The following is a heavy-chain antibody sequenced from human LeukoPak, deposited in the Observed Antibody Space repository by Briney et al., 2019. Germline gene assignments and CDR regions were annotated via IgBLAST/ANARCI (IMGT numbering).Heavy chain of an antibody. V-gene: IGHV3-7*01. J-gene: IGHJ6*02. CDR2: IKQDGSEK. CDR3: ARVGYFQWSDYYDFWSGYYYYYGMDV. Sequence: GGSLRLSCAASGFTFSSYWMSWVRQAPGKGLEWVANIKQDGSEKYYVDSVKGRFTISRDNAKNSLYLQMNSLRAEDTAVYYCARVGYFQWSDYYDFWSGYYYYYGMDVWGQGTTVTVSS. CDR1: GFTFSSYW. D-gene: IGHD3-3*01.